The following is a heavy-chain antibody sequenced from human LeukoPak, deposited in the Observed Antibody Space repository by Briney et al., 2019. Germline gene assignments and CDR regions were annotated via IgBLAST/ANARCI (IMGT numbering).Heavy chain of an antibody. CDR3: ARDKMGSYEH. Sequence: ASVKVSCKASGYAFSGNSIHWVRQAHGQGLEWMGRIDPNNGDTYYAQKFQGRVTMTRDTSISTAYMELSSLRSDDTALYYCARDKMGSYEHWGQGTLVTVSS. CDR1: GYAFSGNS. CDR2: IDPNNGDT. J-gene: IGHJ4*02. D-gene: IGHD3-10*01. V-gene: IGHV1-2*02.